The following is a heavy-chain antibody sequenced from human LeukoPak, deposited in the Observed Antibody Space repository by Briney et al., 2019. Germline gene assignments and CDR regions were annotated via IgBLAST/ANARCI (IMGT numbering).Heavy chain of an antibody. CDR1: GFTFSGYG. CDR2: ISNDGTNK. V-gene: IGHV3-30*03. CDR3: ARDLGYYDSSGTFDY. J-gene: IGHJ4*02. Sequence: PGRSLRLSCAASGFTFSGYGMHWVRQAPGKGLEWVAVISNDGTNKYYADSVKGRFTISRDSSKNTLYLQMNSLRAEDTAVYYCARDLGYYDSSGTFDYWGQGTLVTVSS. D-gene: IGHD3-22*01.